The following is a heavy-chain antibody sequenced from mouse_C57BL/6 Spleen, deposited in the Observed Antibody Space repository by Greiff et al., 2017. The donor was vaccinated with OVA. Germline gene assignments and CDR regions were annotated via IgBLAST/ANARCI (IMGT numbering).Heavy chain of an antibody. J-gene: IGHJ1*03. Sequence: QVQLKESGPGLVAPSQSLSITCTVSGFSLTSYAISWVRQPPGKGLEWLGVIWTGGGTNYNSALKSRLSISTDNSKSQVFLKMNSLQTDDTARYYCARNSKAYYSNLYWYFDVWGTGTTVTVSS. CDR1: GFSLTSYA. CDR3: ARNSKAYYSNLYWYFDV. CDR2: IWTGGGT. D-gene: IGHD2-5*01. V-gene: IGHV2-9-1*01.